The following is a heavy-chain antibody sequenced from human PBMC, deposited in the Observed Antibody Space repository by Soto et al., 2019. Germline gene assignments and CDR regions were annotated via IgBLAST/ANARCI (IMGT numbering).Heavy chain of an antibody. CDR1: GFTFSSHS. CDR3: ARAIRGFSYVVDY. D-gene: IGHD5-18*01. CDR2: ISGSGATK. V-gene: IGHV3-48*02. Sequence: GGSLRLSCAASGFTFSSHSINWVRQAPGKGLEWVSYISGSGATKYYADSVKGRFTISRDNARNALYLQMSSLSDEDTAVYYCARAIRGFSYVVDYWGQGTLVTVSS. J-gene: IGHJ4*02.